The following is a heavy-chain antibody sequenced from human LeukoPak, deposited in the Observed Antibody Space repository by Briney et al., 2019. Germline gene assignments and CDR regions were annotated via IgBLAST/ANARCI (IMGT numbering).Heavy chain of an antibody. CDR2: IYIGGTT. CDR3: ARDYYERSGYLDY. V-gene: IGHV3-66*02. Sequence: PGGSLRLSCAASGLTVSTNFMSWVRQAPGKGLEWVSVIYIGGTTYYADAVRGRFTLSRDNSKNTLYLQMHSLRAEDTAVYYCARDYYERSGYLDYWGQGTLVTVSS. J-gene: IGHJ4*02. CDR1: GLTVSTNF. D-gene: IGHD3-22*01.